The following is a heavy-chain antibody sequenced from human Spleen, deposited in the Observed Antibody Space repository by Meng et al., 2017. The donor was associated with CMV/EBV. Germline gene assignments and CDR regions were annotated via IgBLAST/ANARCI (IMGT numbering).Heavy chain of an antibody. V-gene: IGHV4-39*07. D-gene: IGHD1-26*01. CDR3: ARGLKWELRSAPHYYYYYGMDV. CDR1: GGSISSSSYY. Sequence: SETLSLTCTVSGGSISSSSYYWGWIRQPPGKGLEWIGSIYYSGSTYYNPSLKSRVTISVDTSKNQFSLKLSSVTAADTAVYYCARGLKWELRSAPHYYYYYGMDVWGQGTTVTVSS. CDR2: IYYSGST. J-gene: IGHJ6*02.